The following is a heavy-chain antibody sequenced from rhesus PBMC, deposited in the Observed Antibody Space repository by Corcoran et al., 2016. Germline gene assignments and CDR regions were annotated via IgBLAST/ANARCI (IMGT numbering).Heavy chain of an antibody. CDR3: ARDRRIAAAGTGFDY. D-gene: IGHD6-31*01. V-gene: IGHV4-173*01. Sequence: QLQLQESGPGLVKPSETLSLTCAVSGGSISSNYWSWIRQPPGKGLEWIGRISGSGGSTDPNPSLKSRVTISTGPSKNQFSLKLSSVTAADTAVYYCARDRRIAAAGTGFDYWGQGVLVTVSS. J-gene: IGHJ4*01. CDR2: ISGSGGST. CDR1: GGSISSNY.